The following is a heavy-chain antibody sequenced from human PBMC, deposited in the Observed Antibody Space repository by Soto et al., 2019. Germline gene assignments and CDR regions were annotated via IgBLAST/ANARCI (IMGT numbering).Heavy chain of an antibody. J-gene: IGHJ4*02. CDR3: ARASGYCSGGSCGRSYFDY. CDR1: GDSVSSNSAA. CDR2: TYYRSKWYN. Sequence: SQTLSLTCAISGDSVSSNSAAWNWIRQSPSRGLEWLGRTYYRSKWYNDYAASVKSRITINPDTSKNQFSLQLNSVTPEDTAVYYCARASGYCSGGSCGRSYFDYWCQGTLVTVSS. D-gene: IGHD2-15*01. V-gene: IGHV6-1*01.